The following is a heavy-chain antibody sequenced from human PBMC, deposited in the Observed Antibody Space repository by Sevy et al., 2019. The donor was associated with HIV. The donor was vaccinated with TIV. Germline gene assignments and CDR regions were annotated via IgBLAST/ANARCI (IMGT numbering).Heavy chain of an antibody. D-gene: IGHD6-13*01. CDR2: IYPGDSDT. Sequence: GESLKISCKGSGYSFTSYWIGWVRQMPGKGLEWMGIIYPGDSDTRYSPSFQGQVTISADKSLSTAYLQWSGLKASETGMYYCAGHFRDRSSWYDGGFDYWGQGTLVTVSS. J-gene: IGHJ4*02. V-gene: IGHV5-51*01. CDR1: GYSFTSYW. CDR3: AGHFRDRSSWYDGGFDY.